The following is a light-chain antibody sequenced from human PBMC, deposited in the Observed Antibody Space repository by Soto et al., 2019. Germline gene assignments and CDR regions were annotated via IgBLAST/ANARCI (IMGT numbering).Light chain of an antibody. Sequence: QSALTQPASVSGSPGQSITISCTGTSSDVGGYNYVSWDQHLPGKAPKLMIYDVSDRPSGVSNRFSGSKSGNTASLTISGLQAEDEADYYCASYTSMSTLVFGGGTKLTVL. V-gene: IGLV2-14*03. CDR3: ASYTSMSTLV. CDR2: DVS. J-gene: IGLJ2*01. CDR1: SSDVGGYNY.